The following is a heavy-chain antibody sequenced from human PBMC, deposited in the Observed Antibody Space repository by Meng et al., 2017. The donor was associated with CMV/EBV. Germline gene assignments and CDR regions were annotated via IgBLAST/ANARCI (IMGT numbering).Heavy chain of an antibody. D-gene: IGHD2-21*02. Sequence: VQAGRGGAWVTTPGSSVKVSGKASGGTSSSYAISWLRQAPGQGLEWMGGIIPIFGTANYAQKFQGRVTITADESTSTAYMELSSLRSEDTAVYYCAREGYCGGDCFYDYWGQGTLVTVSS. V-gene: IGHV1-69*12. J-gene: IGHJ4*02. CDR2: IIPIFGTA. CDR3: AREGYCGGDCFYDY. CDR1: GGTSSSYA.